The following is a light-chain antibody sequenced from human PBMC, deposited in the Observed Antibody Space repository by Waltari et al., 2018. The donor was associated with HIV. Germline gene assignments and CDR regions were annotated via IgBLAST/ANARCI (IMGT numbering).Light chain of an antibody. CDR1: ISNIGNSI. CDR2: RND. J-gene: IGLJ3*02. Sequence: QSVLCQPPSASGTPGQNTPICCSGDISNIGNSIVLSYQQRPGMAPRLLIYRNDQQPSGVPDRFSGSKSDTSASLAISGLRFEDEADYHCSTWDDSLSHWVFGGGTKLTVL. CDR3: STWDDSLSHWV. V-gene: IGLV1-47*01.